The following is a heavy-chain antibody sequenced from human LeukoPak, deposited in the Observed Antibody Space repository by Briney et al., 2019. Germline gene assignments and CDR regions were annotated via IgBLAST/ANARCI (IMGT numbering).Heavy chain of an antibody. CDR2: ISSSSSYI. D-gene: IGHD6-13*01. CDR1: GFTFSSYN. V-gene: IGHV3-21*01. CDR3: ARVSLGAAAGTSR. Sequence: PGGSLRLSCAASGFTFSSYNMNWVRQAPGKGLEWASSISSSSSYIYYTDSVKGRFTISRDNAKNSLYLQMNSLRADDTAIYYCARVSLGAAAGTSRWGQGTLVTVSP. J-gene: IGHJ4*02.